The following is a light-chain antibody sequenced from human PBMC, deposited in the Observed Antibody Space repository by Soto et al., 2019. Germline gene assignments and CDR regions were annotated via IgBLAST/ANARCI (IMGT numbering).Light chain of an antibody. CDR3: SSYAGSNNLL. Sequence: SALTQSPSASGSPGQSVTISCTGTSSDVGGNNFVSWYQQHPGKAPKLMIYEVSKRLSGVPDRFSGSKSGNTASLTVSGLQSEDEADYYCSSYAGSNNLLFGGGTNLTVL. V-gene: IGLV2-8*01. J-gene: IGLJ2*01. CDR2: EVS. CDR1: SSDVGGNNF.